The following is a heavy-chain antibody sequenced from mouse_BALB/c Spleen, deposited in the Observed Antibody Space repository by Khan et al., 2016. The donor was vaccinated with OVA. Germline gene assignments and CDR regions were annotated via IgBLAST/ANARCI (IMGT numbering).Heavy chain of an antibody. Sequence: QIQLVQSGAALAKPGASVKMSCKASGYTFSTYWMHWVKQRPGQGLEWIGYINPTSGYIDYNEKFKDKATLSADKSSSTAYMQLSRLTSEDSAVYYCTRDRIDYWGQGTTLTVSS. CDR1: GYTFSTYW. CDR3: TRDRIDY. CDR2: INPTSGYI. J-gene: IGHJ2*01. V-gene: IGHV1-7*01.